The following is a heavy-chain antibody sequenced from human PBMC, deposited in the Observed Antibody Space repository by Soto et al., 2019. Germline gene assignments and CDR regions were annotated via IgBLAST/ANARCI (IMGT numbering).Heavy chain of an antibody. CDR1: GYSFTSYW. J-gene: IGHJ4*02. CDR2: IYPGDSDT. Sequence: GESLKISCKGSGYSFTSYWIGWVRQMPGKGLEWMGIIYPGDSDTRYSPSFQGQVTISADKSISTAYLQWSSLKASDTAMYYCARHKGYIGYSYGPYYFDYWGQGTLVTVSS. CDR3: ARHKGYIGYSYGPYYFDY. V-gene: IGHV5-51*01. D-gene: IGHD5-18*01.